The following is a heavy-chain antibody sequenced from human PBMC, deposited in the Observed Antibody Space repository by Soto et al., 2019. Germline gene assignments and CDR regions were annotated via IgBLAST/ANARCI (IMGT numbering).Heavy chain of an antibody. Sequence: SETLSLTCAVYGGSFSGYYWSWIRQPPGKGLEWIGEINHSGSTNYNPSLKSRVTISVDTSKNQFSLKLSSVTAADTAVYYCARVRRIAARGGIDYWGQGTLVTVSS. CDR1: GGSFSGYY. J-gene: IGHJ4*02. V-gene: IGHV4-34*01. D-gene: IGHD6-6*01. CDR3: ARVRRIAARGGIDY. CDR2: INHSGST.